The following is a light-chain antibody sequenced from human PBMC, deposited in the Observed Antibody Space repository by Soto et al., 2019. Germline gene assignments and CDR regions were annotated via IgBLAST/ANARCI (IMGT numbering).Light chain of an antibody. CDR2: GAS. V-gene: IGKV3-15*01. CDR3: QQYNNWPPA. Sequence: EIVITQSPATLSVSPGERATLYCRASQSVSSNLAWYQQKPGQAPRLLIYGASTRATGIPARFSGSGSGTEFTLTISSLQSEDFAVYYCQQYNNWPPAFGQGTKVDI. CDR1: QSVSSN. J-gene: IGKJ1*01.